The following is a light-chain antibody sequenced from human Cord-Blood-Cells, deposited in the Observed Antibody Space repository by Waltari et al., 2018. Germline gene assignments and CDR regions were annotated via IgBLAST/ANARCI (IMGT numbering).Light chain of an antibody. CDR2: LGS. CDR3: MQALQTPYT. V-gene: IGKV2-28*01. J-gene: IGKJ2*01. CDR1: QSLLHSNGYNY. Sequence: DIVMTQSPLSLPVTPGEPASISCRSSQSLLHSNGYNYLDWYLQKPGQSPLLLIYLGSNRASGGPDRFSGSGAGTDFTLKISRVEAEDVGVYYCMQALQTPYTFGQGTKLEIK.